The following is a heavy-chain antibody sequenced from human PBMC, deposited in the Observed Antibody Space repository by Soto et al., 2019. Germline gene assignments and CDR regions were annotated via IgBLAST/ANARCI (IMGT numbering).Heavy chain of an antibody. CDR1: VGSISRGGYY. V-gene: IGHV4-31*03. CDR2: IYYSGST. D-gene: IGHD3-16*01. J-gene: IGHJ4*02. CDR3: ARGGADYVGLGSDY. Sequence: QVQLQESGPGLVKPSQTLSLTCTVSVGSISRGGYYWSWIRQHPGKGLEWIGYIYYSGSTYYNPSLKSRVTISVDTSKNQFSLKLSSVTAADTAVYYCARGGADYVGLGSDYWGQGTLVTVSS.